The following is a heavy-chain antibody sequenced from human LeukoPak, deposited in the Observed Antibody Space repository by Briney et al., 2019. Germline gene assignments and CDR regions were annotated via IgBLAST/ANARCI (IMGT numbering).Heavy chain of an antibody. CDR3: ATTSSRDGYNYPQGFDY. CDR2: IIPIFGTA. CDR1: GGTFSSYA. J-gene: IGHJ4*02. V-gene: IGHV1-69*05. Sequence: ASVKVSCKASGGTFSSYAISWVRQAPGQGLVWMGGIIPIFGTANYAQKFQGRVTITTDESTSTAYMELSSLRSEDTAVYYCATTSSRDGYNYPQGFDYWGQGTLVTVSS. D-gene: IGHD5-24*01.